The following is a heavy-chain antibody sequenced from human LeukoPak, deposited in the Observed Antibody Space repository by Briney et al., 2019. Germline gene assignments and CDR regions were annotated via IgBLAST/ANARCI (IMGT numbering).Heavy chain of an antibody. V-gene: IGHV5-10-1*01. J-gene: IGHJ4*02. CDR2: IDPTESYI. CDR3: ARVETSGSRDFDL. Sequence: GESLKISFKGSGYSFTTYWITWVRQMPGQGLECMGTIDPTESYINYRPSFQGHVVISVDKSISTAYLKWNSLKASHTAMYYCARVETSGSRDFDLWGQGTLVTVSS. CDR1: GYSFTTYW. D-gene: IGHD3-10*01.